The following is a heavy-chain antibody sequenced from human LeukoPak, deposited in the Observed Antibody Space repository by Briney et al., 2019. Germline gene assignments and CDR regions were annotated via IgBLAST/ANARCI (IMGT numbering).Heavy chain of an antibody. CDR3: AIKPPSGWFGTGGLAP. CDR2: IYHSGTT. Sequence: SETLSLTCSVSGGSISNNNWWSWVRPSPGKGLEWIGNIYHSGTTHYNPSLKSRATISVDKSKNQFSLKLNSVTAADTAVYYCAIKPPSGWFGTGGLAPWGQGTLVTVSS. J-gene: IGHJ5*02. CDR1: GGSISNNNW. D-gene: IGHD3-10*01. V-gene: IGHV4-4*02.